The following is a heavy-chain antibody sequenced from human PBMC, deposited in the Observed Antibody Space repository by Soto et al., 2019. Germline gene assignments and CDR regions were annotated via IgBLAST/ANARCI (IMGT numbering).Heavy chain of an antibody. CDR2: VRGSGGNT. J-gene: IGHJ4*02. V-gene: IGHV3-23*01. Sequence: EVQLLESGGGLVQPGGSLRLSCAASGFTFSSYAMNWVRQAPGKGLEWVSGVRGSGGNTYYADSVKGRFIISRDDSKNTLYLQMNSQRAEDTAIYYCANRHCSGGSCYFRDYWGQGTLVTVSS. D-gene: IGHD2-15*01. CDR1: GFTFSSYA. CDR3: ANRHCSGGSCYFRDY.